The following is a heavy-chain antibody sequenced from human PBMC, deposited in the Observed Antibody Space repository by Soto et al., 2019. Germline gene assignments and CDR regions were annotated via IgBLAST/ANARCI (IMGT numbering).Heavy chain of an antibody. CDR1: GGSITNTYYY. V-gene: IGHV4-30-4*01. Sequence: PSETLSLTCTVSGGSITNTYYYWSWVRQIPGKGLEWIGHVFHNGRTYYNPSLSGRVSILVDTSMNQFSLNLNSMTAADTAVYFCARWVEVSLDYFDYWSQGTPVT. J-gene: IGHJ4*02. D-gene: IGHD1-26*01. CDR2: VFHNGRT. CDR3: ARWVEVSLDYFDY.